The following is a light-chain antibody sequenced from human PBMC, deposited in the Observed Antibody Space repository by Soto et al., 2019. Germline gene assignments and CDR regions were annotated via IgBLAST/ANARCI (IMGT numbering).Light chain of an antibody. CDR1: QSVSSN. V-gene: IGKV3-15*01. Sequence: EIVMTQSPATLSVSPGERATLSCRASQSVSSNLAWYQQKPGQAPRRLLYGASTRANGIPARFSGSGSGTEFTLTISSLQSEDFAVYYCQQYNNWPPLTFGGGTKVEIK. CDR3: QQYNNWPPLT. J-gene: IGKJ4*01. CDR2: GAS.